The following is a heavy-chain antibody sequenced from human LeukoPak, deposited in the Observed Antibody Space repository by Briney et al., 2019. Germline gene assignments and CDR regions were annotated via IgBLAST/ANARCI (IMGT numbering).Heavy chain of an antibody. Sequence: SETLSLTCTVSGGSISSYYWSWIRQPPGKGLEWIGYIYYSGSTNYNPSLKSRVTISVDTSKNQFSLKLSSVTAADTAVYYCARAGYSGSKEINYAFDIWGQGTMVTVSS. CDR3: ARAGYSGSKEINYAFDI. D-gene: IGHD1-26*01. CDR2: IYYSGST. J-gene: IGHJ3*02. CDR1: GGSISSYY. V-gene: IGHV4-59*12.